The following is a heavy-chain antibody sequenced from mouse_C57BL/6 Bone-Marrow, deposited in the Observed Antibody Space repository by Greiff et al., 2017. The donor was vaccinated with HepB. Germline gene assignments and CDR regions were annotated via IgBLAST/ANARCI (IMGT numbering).Heavy chain of an antibody. CDR2: INPNNGGT. J-gene: IGHJ2*01. D-gene: IGHD2-4*01. CDR3: ARRGPYDYDENYFDY. CDR1: GYTFTDYN. Sequence: VQLQQSGPELVKPGASVKIPCKASGYTFTDYNMDWVKQSHGKSLEWIGDINPNNGGTIYNQKFKGKATLTVDKSSSTADMELRSLTSEDTAVYYCARRGPYDYDENYFDYWGQGTTLTVSS. V-gene: IGHV1-18*01.